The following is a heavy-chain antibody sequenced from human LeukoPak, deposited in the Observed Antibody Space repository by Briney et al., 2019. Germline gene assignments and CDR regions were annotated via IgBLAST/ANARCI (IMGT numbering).Heavy chain of an antibody. D-gene: IGHD3-10*01. CDR1: GFTFSSYA. CDR3: AKDGSRSREVFPYYYGSGRLQYMDV. J-gene: IGHJ6*03. CDR2: ISGSGGST. V-gene: IGHV3-23*01. Sequence: GSLRLSCAASGFTFSSYAMSWVRQAPGKGLEWVSAISGSGGSTYYADSVKGRFTISRDNSKNTLYLQMNSLRDEDTAMFYCAKDGSRSREVFPYYYGSGRLQYMDVWGKGTTAIISS.